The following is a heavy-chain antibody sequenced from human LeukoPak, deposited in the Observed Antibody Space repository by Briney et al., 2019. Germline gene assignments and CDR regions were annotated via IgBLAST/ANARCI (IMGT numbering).Heavy chain of an antibody. J-gene: IGHJ4*02. D-gene: IGHD6-13*01. Sequence: GGSLRLSCAASGFTFSSYGMHWVRQAPGKGLEWVAVIWYDGSKKYYADSVQGRFTISRDTSKNTLYLQMNSLRAEDTAVYYCARGDSSSWYVINYFGYWGQGTLVTVSS. V-gene: IGHV3-33*03. CDR3: ARGDSSSWYVINYFGY. CDR1: GFTFSSYG. CDR2: IWYDGSKK.